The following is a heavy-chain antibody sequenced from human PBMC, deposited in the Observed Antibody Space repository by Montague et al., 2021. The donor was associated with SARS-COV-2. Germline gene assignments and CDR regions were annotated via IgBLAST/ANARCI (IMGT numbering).Heavy chain of an antibody. D-gene: IGHD3-10*01. V-gene: IGHV4-39*01. CDR3: ARLVWFGELSSENWFDP. J-gene: IGHJ5*02. CDR2: IYYSGST. Sequence: ETLSLTCTVSGASISSSSNYWGWIRQPPGKGLEWIGSIYYSGSTYYNSSLKSRVTISVDTSKNQFSLKLNSVTAADTAVYYCARLVWFGELSSENWFDPWGQGTLVTVSS. CDR1: GASISSSSNY.